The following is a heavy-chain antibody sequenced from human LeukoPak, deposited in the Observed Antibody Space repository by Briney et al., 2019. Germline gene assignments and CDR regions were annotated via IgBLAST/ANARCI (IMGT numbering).Heavy chain of an antibody. CDR3: ARFCSSTSCYTGL. CDR2: ISYDGSNK. V-gene: IGHV3-30-3*01. CDR1: GFTFSSYA. Sequence: PGGSLRLSCAASGFTFSSYAMHWVRQAPGKGLEWVAVISYDGSNKYYADSVKGRFTISRDNSKNTLYLQMNSLRAEDTAVYYCARFCSSTSCYTGLWGQGTLVTVSS. D-gene: IGHD2-2*02. J-gene: IGHJ4*02.